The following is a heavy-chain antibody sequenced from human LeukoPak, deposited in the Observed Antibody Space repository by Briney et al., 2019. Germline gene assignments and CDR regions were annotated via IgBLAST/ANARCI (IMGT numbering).Heavy chain of an antibody. CDR2: IKQDGSEK. V-gene: IGHV3-7*01. CDR3: ASNWNYVRGYGMDV. J-gene: IGHJ6*02. CDR1: GFTFSNYW. Sequence: PGGSLRLSCAASGFTFSNYWMSWVRQTPGKGLEWVANIKQDGSEKHYVDSVKGRFTISRDNAKNSLHLQMSNLRAEDTAVYYCASNWNYVRGYGMDVWGQGTTVTVSS. D-gene: IGHD1-7*01.